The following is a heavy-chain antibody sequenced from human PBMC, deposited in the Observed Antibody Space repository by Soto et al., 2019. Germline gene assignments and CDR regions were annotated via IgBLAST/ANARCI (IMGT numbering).Heavy chain of an antibody. CDR2: LFYGGTT. V-gene: IGHV4-39*01. CDR3: ARHRGPAPVY. D-gene: IGHD3-10*01. J-gene: IGHJ4*02. CDR1: GGSISGYY. Sequence: QVQLQESGPGLVKPSETLSLTCTASGGSISGYYWTWIRQPPGKGLEWVGSLFYGGTTDYNPSLKRRLTMSLDTSKNHFSLKLRSVTAADTAVYYCARHRGPAPVYWGQGTLVTASS.